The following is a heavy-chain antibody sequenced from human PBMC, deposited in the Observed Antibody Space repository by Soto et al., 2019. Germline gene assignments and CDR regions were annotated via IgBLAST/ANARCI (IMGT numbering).Heavy chain of an antibody. V-gene: IGHV3-23*01. J-gene: IGHJ4*02. CDR2: ISGSGGRT. CDR3: AGGDYSESDDSRFDY. CDR1: GFTFSSNA. D-gene: IGHD3-22*01. Sequence: EVQLLESGGGLVQPGGSLRVSCAASGFTFSSNAMSWVRQAPGKGLEWVAGISGSGGRTSYADSVKGRFTISRDNSKNKLYLQMNSLRVEDTAVYYCAGGDYSESDDSRFDYWCQVTLVTVSS.